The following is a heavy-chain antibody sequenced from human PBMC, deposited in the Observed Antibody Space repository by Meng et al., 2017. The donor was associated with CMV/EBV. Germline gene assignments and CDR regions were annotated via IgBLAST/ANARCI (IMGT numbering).Heavy chain of an antibody. CDR2: MNPNSGNT. D-gene: IGHD3-10*01. Sequence: ASVKVSCKASGYTFTSYDINWVRQATGQGLEWMGWMNPNSGNTGYAQKFQGRVTMTRNTSISTAYMELSSLRSEDTAVYYCAAEYVYYYGSGSYYNPLYYYYGMDVWGQGTTVTVSS. J-gene: IGHJ6*02. CDR1: GYTFTSYD. CDR3: AAEYVYYYGSGSYYNPLYYYYGMDV. V-gene: IGHV1-8*01.